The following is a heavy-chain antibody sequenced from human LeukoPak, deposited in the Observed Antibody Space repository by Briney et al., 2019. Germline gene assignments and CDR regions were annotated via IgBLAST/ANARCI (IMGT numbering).Heavy chain of an antibody. V-gene: IGHV1-18*01. Sequence: ASVKVSCKASGYSFTSYGISWVRQAPGQGLEWMGWICDYIGITNTVQTPQGRVTMTTDTSPSTAYMELRSLRSDDTSVYYCARVSGGYQHFFDDGSQGTLVTVSS. J-gene: IGHJ4*02. D-gene: IGHD3-16*01. CDR3: ARVSGGYQHFFDD. CDR1: GYSFTSYG. CDR2: ICDYIGIT.